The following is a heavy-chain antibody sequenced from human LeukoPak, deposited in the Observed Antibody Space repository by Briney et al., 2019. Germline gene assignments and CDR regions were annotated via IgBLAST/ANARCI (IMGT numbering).Heavy chain of an antibody. CDR1: GFTFSSYP. J-gene: IGHJ6*03. V-gene: IGHV3-23*01. D-gene: IGHD2-2*01. CDR3: AKDGLGQLPFYYMDV. Sequence: GGSLRLSCAASGFTFSSYPMSWVRQAPGKGLEWVSAISGSGGSTYYADSVKGRFTISRDNSKNTLYLQMNSLRAEDTAVDYCAKDGLGQLPFYYMDVWGKGTTVTVSS. CDR2: ISGSGGST.